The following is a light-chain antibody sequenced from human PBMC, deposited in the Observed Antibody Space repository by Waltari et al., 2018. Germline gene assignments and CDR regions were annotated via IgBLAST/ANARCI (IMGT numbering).Light chain of an antibody. CDR1: QTIIANY. CDR2: GAS. V-gene: IGKV3-20*01. Sequence: EIVLTQSPGTLSLSPGESATLSCRASQTIIANYLAWYQQKPGQAPRLPIYGASNRATGIPDRVSGRGSGTDFTLTSSRLEPEDDAVDDCQKDGNSSALTFGGGTKVEIK. J-gene: IGKJ4*01. CDR3: QKDGNSSALT.